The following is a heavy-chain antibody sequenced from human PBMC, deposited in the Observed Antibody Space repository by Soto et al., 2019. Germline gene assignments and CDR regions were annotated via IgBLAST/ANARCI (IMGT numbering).Heavy chain of an antibody. CDR2: IKQDGSEK. J-gene: IGHJ6*03. Sequence: GGSLRLSCAASGFTFSSYWMSWVRQAPGKGLEWVANIKQDGSEKYYVDSVKGRFTISRDNAKNSLYLQMNSLRAEDTAVYYCARVGYSGYDWGYYYYYMDVWGKGTTVTVSS. CDR3: ARVGYSGYDWGYYYYYMDV. CDR1: GFTFSSYW. D-gene: IGHD5-12*01. V-gene: IGHV3-7*01.